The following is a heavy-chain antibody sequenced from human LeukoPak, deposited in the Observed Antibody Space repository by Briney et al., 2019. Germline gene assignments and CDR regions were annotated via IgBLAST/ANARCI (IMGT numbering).Heavy chain of an antibody. CDR2: ISDSGSGT. CDR3: ARLLAAAGCDY. J-gene: IGHJ4*02. CDR1: GFTFSSYA. D-gene: IGHD6-13*01. Sequence: GGSLRLSCAASGFTFSSYAMSWVRQAPGKGLEWVSSISDSGSGTYYADSVKGRFTISRDNSKNTLSLQMNSLRPEDTAIYYCARLLAAAGCDYWGQGTLVTVSS. V-gene: IGHV3-23*01.